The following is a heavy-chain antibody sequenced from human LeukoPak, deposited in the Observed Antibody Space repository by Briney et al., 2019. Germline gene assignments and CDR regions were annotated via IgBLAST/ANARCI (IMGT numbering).Heavy chain of an antibody. D-gene: IGHD5-12*01. CDR3: ARGYRGYDPFDY. J-gene: IGHJ4*02. CDR2: MHSGGTT. V-gene: IGHV3-53*01. CDR1: GFTVSSND. Sequence: YPGGSLRLSCALSGFTVSSNDMSWVRQAPGKGLEWVSVMHSGGTTYYADSVKGRFTISRDNSKNTLYLQMNSVRAEDTAVYYCARGYRGYDPFDYWGQGTLVTVSS.